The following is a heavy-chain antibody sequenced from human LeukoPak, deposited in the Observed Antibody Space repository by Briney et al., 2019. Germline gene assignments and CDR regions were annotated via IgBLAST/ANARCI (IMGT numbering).Heavy chain of an antibody. V-gene: IGHV4-34*01. CDR1: GFTFSSYG. Sequence: GSLRLSCAASGFTFSSYGMSWVRQPPGKGLEWIGEINHSGSTNYNPSLKSRVTISVDTSKNQFSLKLSSVTAADTAVYYCARRWPICDYWGQGTLVTVSS. D-gene: IGHD3-3*01. CDR2: INHSGST. J-gene: IGHJ4*02. CDR3: ARRWPICDY.